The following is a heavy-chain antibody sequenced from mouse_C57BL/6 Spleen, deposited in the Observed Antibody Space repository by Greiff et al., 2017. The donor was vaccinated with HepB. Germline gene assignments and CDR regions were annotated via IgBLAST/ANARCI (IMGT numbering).Heavy chain of an antibody. V-gene: IGHV1-15*01. Sequence: QVQLKESGAELVRPGASVTLSCKASGYTFTDYEMHWVKQTPVHGLEWIGAIDPETGGTAYNQKFKGKAILTADKSSSTAYMELRSLTSEDSAVYYCTRLWIKDFDYWGQGTTLTVSS. D-gene: IGHD1-3*01. J-gene: IGHJ2*01. CDR1: GYTFTDYE. CDR3: TRLWIKDFDY. CDR2: IDPETGGT.